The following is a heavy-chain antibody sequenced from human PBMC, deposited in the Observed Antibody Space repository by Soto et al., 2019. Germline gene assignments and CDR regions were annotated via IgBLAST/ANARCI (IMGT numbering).Heavy chain of an antibody. CDR1: GDSITSSSDY. J-gene: IGHJ5*02. Sequence: PSETLSLTCTVSGDSITSSSDYWSWIRQHPGKGLEWIGYVYYSGSTYYNPSLKSRVTISVDTSKNQFSLKLSSVTAADTAVYYCARSVFPWGQGTLVTVSS. CDR2: VYYSGST. V-gene: IGHV4-31*03. CDR3: ARSVFP.